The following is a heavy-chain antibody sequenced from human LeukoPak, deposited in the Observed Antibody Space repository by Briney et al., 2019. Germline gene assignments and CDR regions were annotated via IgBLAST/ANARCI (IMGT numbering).Heavy chain of an antibody. D-gene: IGHD1-26*01. V-gene: IGHV3-53*04. J-gene: IGHJ3*02. CDR3: AREDGLVGASSAFDI. CDR1: GFTVSSNY. CDR2: IYSGGST. Sequence: GSLRLSCAASGFTVSSNYMSWVRQAPGKGLEWVSVIYSGGSTYYADSVKGRFTISRHNSKNTLYLQMNSLRAEDTAVYYCAREDGLVGASSAFDIWGQGTMVTVSS.